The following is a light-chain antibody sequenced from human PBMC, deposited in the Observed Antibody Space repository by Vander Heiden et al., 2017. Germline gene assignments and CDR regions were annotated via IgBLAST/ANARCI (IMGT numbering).Light chain of an antibody. CDR2: VAS. CDR3: QQYGSSPPRGT. CDR1: QSVSSSY. Sequence: DIVLTQSPGTLSLSPGERATLSCRASQSVSSSYLAWSQQTPGQAPRLLIYVASSRASGIPDRFSCGGSGTDFTLTISRLESEDFAVYYCQQYGSSPPRGTFGQGTKVEIK. J-gene: IGKJ1*01. V-gene: IGKV3-20*01.